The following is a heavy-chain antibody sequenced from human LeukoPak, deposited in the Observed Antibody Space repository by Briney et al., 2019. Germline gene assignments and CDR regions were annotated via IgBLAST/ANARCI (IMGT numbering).Heavy chain of an antibody. Sequence: ASVKVSCKASGGTFSSYAISWVRQAPGQGLEWMGGIIPIFGTANYAQKLQGRVTMTTDTSTSTAYMELRSLRSDDTAVYYCARMVGWFDPWGQGTLVTVSS. CDR2: IIPIFGTA. CDR1: GGTFSSYA. V-gene: IGHV1-69*05. CDR3: ARMVGWFDP. J-gene: IGHJ5*02. D-gene: IGHD2-8*01.